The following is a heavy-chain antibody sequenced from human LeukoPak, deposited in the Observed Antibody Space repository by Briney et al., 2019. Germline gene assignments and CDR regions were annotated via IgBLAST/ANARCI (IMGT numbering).Heavy chain of an antibody. D-gene: IGHD3-22*01. Sequence: GESLKTSCKGSGYSFTNYWIGWVRQMPGKGLEWMGIIYPGDSDTTYSPSFQGQVTISGDKSISTAYLQWSSLKASDTAMYCARRGVYSSGYSDAFDIWGQGTMVTVSS. CDR1: GYSFTNYW. V-gene: IGHV5-51*01. J-gene: IGHJ3*02. CDR3: ARRGVYSSGYSDAFDI. CDR2: IYPGDSDT.